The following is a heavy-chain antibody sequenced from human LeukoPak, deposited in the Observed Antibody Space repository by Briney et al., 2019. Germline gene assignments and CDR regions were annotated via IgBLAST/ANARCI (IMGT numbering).Heavy chain of an antibody. J-gene: IGHJ6*02. CDR3: ARGVALTTTYYYYYGMDV. D-gene: IGHD1-14*01. CDR1: GYTFTSYY. CDR2: INPSGGST. V-gene: IGHV1-46*01. Sequence: ASVKVSCKASGYTFTSYYMHWVRQAPGQGLEWMGIINPSGGSTSYAQKFQGRVTMTRDTSTSTVYTELSSLRSEDTAVYYCARGVALTTTYYYYYGMDVWGQGTTVTVSS.